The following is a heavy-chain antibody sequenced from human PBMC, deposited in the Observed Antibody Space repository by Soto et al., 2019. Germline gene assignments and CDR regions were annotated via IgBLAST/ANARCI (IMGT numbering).Heavy chain of an antibody. D-gene: IGHD3-3*01. Sequence: ASVKVSCKVSGYTLTELSMHWVRQAPGKGLEWMGGFDPEDGETIYAQKFQGRVTMTEDTSTDTAYMELSSLRSEDTAVYYCATVSTIFGVVTSYYFDYWGQGPWSPSPQ. CDR1: GYTLTELS. CDR2: FDPEDGET. V-gene: IGHV1-24*01. CDR3: ATVSTIFGVVTSYYFDY. J-gene: IGHJ4*02.